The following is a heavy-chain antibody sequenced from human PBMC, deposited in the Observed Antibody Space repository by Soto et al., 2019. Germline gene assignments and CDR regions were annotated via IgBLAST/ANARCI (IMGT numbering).Heavy chain of an antibody. CDR2: IVVGSGNT. V-gene: IGHV1-58*01. CDR1: GFTFTSSA. J-gene: IGHJ3*02. D-gene: IGHD3-22*01. CDR3: AAVGYYDSSSYYYGRAFDI. Sequence: SVKVSCKASGFTFTSSAVQWVRQARGQRLEWIGWIVVGSGNTNYAQKFQERVTITRDMSTSTAYMELSSLRSEDTAVYYCAAVGYYDSSSYYYGRAFDIWGQGTMVTVSS.